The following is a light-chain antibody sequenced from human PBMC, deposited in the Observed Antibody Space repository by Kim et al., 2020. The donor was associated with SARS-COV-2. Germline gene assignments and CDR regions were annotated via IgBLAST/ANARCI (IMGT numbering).Light chain of an antibody. CDR2: AAS. J-gene: IGKJ1*01. CDR3: QNYNSALRT. V-gene: IGKV1-27*01. CDR1: QGISNY. Sequence: ASGGDRVTITCRASQGISNYLAWYQQKPGKVPKVLIYAASALQSGVPSRFSGSGFGTDFTLTISSLQPEDVATYYCQNYNSALRTFGRGTKVDIK.